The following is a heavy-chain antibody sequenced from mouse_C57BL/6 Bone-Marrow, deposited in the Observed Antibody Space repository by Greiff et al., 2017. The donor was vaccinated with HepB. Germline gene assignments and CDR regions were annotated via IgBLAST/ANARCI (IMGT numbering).Heavy chain of an antibody. V-gene: IGHV2-6*01. CDR2: IWGVGST. D-gene: IGHD1-1*01. CDR1: GFSLTSYG. Sequence: ESGPGLVAPSQSLSITCTVSGFSLTSYGVDWVRQSPGKGLEWLGVIWGVGSTNYNSALKSRLSISKDNSKSQVFLKMNSLQTDDTAMYYCASYYYGSSSWFAYWGQGTLVTVSA. J-gene: IGHJ3*01. CDR3: ASYYYGSSSWFAY.